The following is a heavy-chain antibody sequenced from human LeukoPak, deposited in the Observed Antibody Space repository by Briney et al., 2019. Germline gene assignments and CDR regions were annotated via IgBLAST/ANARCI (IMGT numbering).Heavy chain of an antibody. V-gene: IGHV4-59*01. D-gene: IGHD4-11*01. CDR3: ARQGPMTTVDY. CDR1: GGSISSYY. J-gene: IGHJ4*02. Sequence: PSETLSLTCTVSGGSISSYYWSWIPQPPGKGLEGIGYIYYSGSTNYNPSLKSRVTISVDTSKNQFSLKLSSETAADTAVYYCARQGPMTTVDYWGQGTLVTVSS. CDR2: IYYSGST.